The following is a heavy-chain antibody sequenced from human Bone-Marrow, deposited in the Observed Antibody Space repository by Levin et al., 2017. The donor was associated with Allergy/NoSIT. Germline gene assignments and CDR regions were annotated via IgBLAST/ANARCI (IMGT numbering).Heavy chain of an antibody. J-gene: IGHJ4*02. CDR3: AKDRPQATDYYDSSGSLDY. CDR2: ISYGGDNK. CDR1: GFTFTLYG. Sequence: SCAASGFTFTLYGMHWVRQAPGKGLEWVSFISYGGDNKYFADSVKGRFTISRDNSKNTLYLQMNSLRAEDTAIYYCAKDRPQATDYYDSSGSLDYWGRGTLVTVPS. D-gene: IGHD3-22*01. V-gene: IGHV3-30*18.